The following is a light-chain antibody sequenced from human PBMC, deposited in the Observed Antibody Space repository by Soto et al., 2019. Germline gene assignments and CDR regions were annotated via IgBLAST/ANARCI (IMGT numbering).Light chain of an antibody. CDR1: QSVSSSY. CDR2: GAS. Sequence: EIVLTQSPGILSLSPGERATLSCRASQSVSSSYLAWYQQKPDQAPRLLIYGASNRATGIPDRFSASGSKTDFTLTISRLEPEDFAVYYCQQDGSSPPYTFGQGTKLEIK. J-gene: IGKJ2*01. CDR3: QQDGSSPPYT. V-gene: IGKV3-20*01.